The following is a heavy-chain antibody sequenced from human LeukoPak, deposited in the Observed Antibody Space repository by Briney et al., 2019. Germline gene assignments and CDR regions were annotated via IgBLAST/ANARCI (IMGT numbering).Heavy chain of an antibody. CDR1: GFTFTSSA. CDR3: AAWGFLEWLSPYYYYYYMDV. D-gene: IGHD3-3*01. J-gene: IGHJ6*03. Sequence: GASVKVSCKASGFTFTSSAVQWVRQARGQRLEWIGWIVVGSFNINYAQKFQERVTITRDMSTSTAYMELSSLRSEDTAVYYCAAWGFLEWLSPYYYYYYMDVWGKGTTVTVSS. V-gene: IGHV1-58*01. CDR2: IVVGSFNI.